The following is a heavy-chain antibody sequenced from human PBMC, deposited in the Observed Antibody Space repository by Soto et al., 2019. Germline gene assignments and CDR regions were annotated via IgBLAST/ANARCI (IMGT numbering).Heavy chain of an antibody. CDR1: GYTFTRYD. CDR3: ASFDYGDVGCFDP. D-gene: IGHD4-17*01. Sequence: QVRLVQSGAEVKKPGASVKVSCKASGYTFTRYDINWVRHATGQGREWMGWMNPNSGHTGYAQQFQGRGTTTRHTAISTAYMELSSLRSEDPAVYYCASFDYGDVGCFDPWGQGTLVTVSS. J-gene: IGHJ5*02. CDR2: MNPNSGHT. V-gene: IGHV1-8*01.